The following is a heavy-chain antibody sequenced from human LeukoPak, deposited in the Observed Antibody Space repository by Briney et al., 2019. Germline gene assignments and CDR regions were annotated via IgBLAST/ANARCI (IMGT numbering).Heavy chain of an antibody. CDR3: ARDAGSSGYGRDL. Sequence: GGSLRLSCAASGFTFSQYSMNWVRQAPGKGLEWVSHIRSSSETFYADSVKGRFTISRDNARNSLYLQMNNLRGEDTAIYYCARDAGSSGYGRDLWGQGTLVTVSS. D-gene: IGHD5-12*01. CDR2: IRSSSET. CDR1: GFTFSQYS. J-gene: IGHJ5*02. V-gene: IGHV3-48*01.